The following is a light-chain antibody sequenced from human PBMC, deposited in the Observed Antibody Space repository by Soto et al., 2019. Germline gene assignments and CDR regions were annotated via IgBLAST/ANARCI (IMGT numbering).Light chain of an antibody. CDR3: QQYNSYPWK. V-gene: IGKV1-39*01. CDR1: HTISTY. J-gene: IGKJ1*01. CDR2: AAS. Sequence: DVQMTQSPFSLSASVGYRVTITCRASHTISTYLNWYQHKPGKAPKLLIYAASSLHSEVPLRFSGSGSGTAFTLTISSLQPDDFATYYCQQYNSYPWKFGQGTKVDIK.